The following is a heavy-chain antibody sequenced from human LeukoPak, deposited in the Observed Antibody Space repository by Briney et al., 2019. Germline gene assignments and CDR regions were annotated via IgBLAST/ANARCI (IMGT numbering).Heavy chain of an antibody. Sequence: KSSETLSLTCTVSGDSINGYYWSWIRQPPGKGLEWIGYIYYSGSTYYNPSLKSRVTISVDTSKNQFSLKLSSVTAADTAVYYCARDGPPRYCSGGSCYGYWGQGTLVTVSS. CDR2: IYYSGST. D-gene: IGHD2-15*01. J-gene: IGHJ4*02. V-gene: IGHV4-30-4*01. CDR1: GDSINGYY. CDR3: ARDGPPRYCSGGSCYGY.